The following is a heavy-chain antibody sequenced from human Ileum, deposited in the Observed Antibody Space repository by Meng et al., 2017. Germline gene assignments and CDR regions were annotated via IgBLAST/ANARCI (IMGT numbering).Heavy chain of an antibody. J-gene: IGHJ4*02. CDR1: GTW. V-gene: IGHV4-4*02. D-gene: IGHD3-22*01. CDR3: ATSNDRDVYYLGY. CDR2: IFQSGRT. Sequence: QVPLQESAPRLVKPSGTLSLTCAVSGTWWSWVRQPPGKGLEWIGEIFQSGRTNYNPSLKSRVTISIDKSKSQISLQLSAVTAADTAVYSCATSNDRDVYYLGYWGQGTLVTVSS.